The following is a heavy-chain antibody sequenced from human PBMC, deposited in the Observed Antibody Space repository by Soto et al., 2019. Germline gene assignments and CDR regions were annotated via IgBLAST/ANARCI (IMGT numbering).Heavy chain of an antibody. J-gene: IGHJ4*02. V-gene: IGHV1-18*01. Sequence: ASVKVSCKTSGYTFTSYGISWVRQAPGQGLEWLGWISAYNGNTNYAQKLHGRVTMTTDTSTSTAYMELRSLRSDDTAVYFCAGSDIEVVPSTMGDYWGLGTLVTVSS. D-gene: IGHD2-2*01. CDR1: GYTFTSYG. CDR3: AGSDIEVVPSTMGDY. CDR2: ISAYNGNT.